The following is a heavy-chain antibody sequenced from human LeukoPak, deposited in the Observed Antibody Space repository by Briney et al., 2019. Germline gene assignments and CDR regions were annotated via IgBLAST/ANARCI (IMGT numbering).Heavy chain of an antibody. CDR3: ARDPVRVAGTGYFDY. J-gene: IGHJ4*02. V-gene: IGHV3-48*03. CDR2: ISSSGSTI. Sequence: GGSLRLSCAASGFTFSSYEMNWVRQAPGKGLEWVSYISSSGSTIYYADSVKGRFTISRDNAKNSLYLQMNSLRAEDTAVYYCARDPVRVAGTGYFDYWGQGTLVTVSS. D-gene: IGHD6-19*01. CDR1: GFTFSSYE.